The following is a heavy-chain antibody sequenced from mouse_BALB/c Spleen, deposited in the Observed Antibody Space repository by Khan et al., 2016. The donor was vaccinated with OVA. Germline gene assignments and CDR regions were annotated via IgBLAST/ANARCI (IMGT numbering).Heavy chain of an antibody. Sequence: QVQLKESGPGLVAPSQSLSITCTVSGFSLTSYGVHWVRQPPGKGLEWLGIIWAGGSTNYNSALLSILRISKDNSKSQVFLKMNSLQTDDTAMYYCARNYGNYVEYFDVWGAGTTVTVSS. CDR2: IWAGGST. D-gene: IGHD2-1*01. CDR3: ARNYGNYVEYFDV. J-gene: IGHJ1*01. CDR1: GFSLTSYG. V-gene: IGHV2-9*02.